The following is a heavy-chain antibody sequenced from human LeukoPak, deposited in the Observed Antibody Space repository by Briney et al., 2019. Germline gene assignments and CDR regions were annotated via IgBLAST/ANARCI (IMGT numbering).Heavy chain of an antibody. CDR3: ARRAVAGVD. Sequence: SETLSLTCTVSGGSISSYHWSWIRQPPGKGLEWIGYIYYSGSTYYNPSLKSRVTISVDTSKNQFSLKLSSVTAADTAVYYCARRAVAGVDWGQGTLVTVSS. D-gene: IGHD6-19*01. J-gene: IGHJ4*02. CDR1: GGSISSYH. CDR2: IYYSGST. V-gene: IGHV4-59*08.